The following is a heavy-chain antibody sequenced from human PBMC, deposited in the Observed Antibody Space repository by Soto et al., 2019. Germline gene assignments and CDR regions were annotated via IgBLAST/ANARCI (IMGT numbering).Heavy chain of an antibody. CDR1: GFTFSSYD. J-gene: IGHJ5*02. V-gene: IGHV3-13*01. D-gene: IGHD2-2*01. Sequence: PGGSLRLSCAASGFTFSSYDMHWVRQATGKGLEWVSAIGTAGDTYYPGSVKGRFTISRENAKNTLYLQMNSLRAEDTAVYYCARAFRRGVVVVPAAPDPWGQGTLVTVSS. CDR2: IGTAGDT. CDR3: ARAFRRGVVVVPAAPDP.